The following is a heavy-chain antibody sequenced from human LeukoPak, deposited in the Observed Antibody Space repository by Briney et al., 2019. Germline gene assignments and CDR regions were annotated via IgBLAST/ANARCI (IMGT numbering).Heavy chain of an antibody. CDR1: QFTFSTYS. J-gene: IGHJ4*02. CDR2: IRSNGDTA. CDR3: AKGQELDDGVFDS. Sequence: GGSLGLSCAASQFTFSTYSMNWVRQAPGKGLEWVSTIRSNGDTAYNADSVRGRFGSSRDNSKNALFLQMNSLRVEDTAIYYCAKGQELDDGVFDSWGQGTLVTVSS. D-gene: IGHD1-1*01. V-gene: IGHV3-23*01.